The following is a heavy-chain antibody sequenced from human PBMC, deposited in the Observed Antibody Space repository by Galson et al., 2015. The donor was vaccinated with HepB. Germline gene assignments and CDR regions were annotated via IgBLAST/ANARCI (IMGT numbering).Heavy chain of an antibody. D-gene: IGHD6-6*01. CDR3: AKGSQKYYYHMDV. Sequence: SLRLSCAASGFTFGNYPMSWVRQPPGKGLEWVSSIFNTGAATHYADSIKGRFTISRDNSKNTVDLQISSLRVEDTAIYYCAKGSQKYYYHMDVWGKWTMVTVSS. J-gene: IGHJ6*03. CDR2: IFNTGAAT. V-gene: IGHV3-23*01. CDR1: GFTFGNYP.